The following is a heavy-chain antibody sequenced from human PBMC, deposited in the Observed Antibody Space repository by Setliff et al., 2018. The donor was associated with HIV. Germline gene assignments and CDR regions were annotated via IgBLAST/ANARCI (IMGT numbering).Heavy chain of an antibody. D-gene: IGHD3-3*01. CDR2: MNPNSGVS. CDR1: GHTFTNYD. Sequence: ASVKVSCKPPGHTFTNYDIHWMRRAPGQGLEWMGWMNPNSGVSGYALKFHDRVTMTRDTSITTLYMELSSLTSEDTAVYYCARCYYNFWSGYPLDYMDVWGKGTTVTVSS. J-gene: IGHJ6*03. V-gene: IGHV1-8*01. CDR3: ARCYYNFWSGYPLDYMDV.